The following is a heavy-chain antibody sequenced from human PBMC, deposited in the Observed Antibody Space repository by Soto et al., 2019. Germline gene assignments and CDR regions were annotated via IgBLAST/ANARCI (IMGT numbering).Heavy chain of an antibody. CDR2: IKSKTDGGTT. Sequence: PGGSLRLSCAASGFTFSNAWMNWVRQAPGKGLEWVGRIKSKTDGGTTDYAAPVKGRFTISRDDSKNTLYLQMNSLKTEDTAVYYCTTDMYYYDSSGYYNDAFDIWGQGTMVTVSS. CDR1: GFTFSNAW. D-gene: IGHD3-22*01. J-gene: IGHJ3*02. CDR3: TTDMYYYDSSGYYNDAFDI. V-gene: IGHV3-15*07.